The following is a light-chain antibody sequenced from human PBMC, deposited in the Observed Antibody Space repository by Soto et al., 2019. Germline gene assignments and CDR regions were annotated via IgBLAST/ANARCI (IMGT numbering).Light chain of an antibody. CDR2: EVS. CDR1: SSDIGGYNY. CDR3: SSYTSRSNLVV. J-gene: IGLJ2*01. V-gene: IGLV2-14*01. Sequence: QSVLTQPASVSGSPGQSITIFCTGTSSDIGGYNYVSWYQQHPGKAPKLMIYEVSNRPSGVSDRFSGSKSGNTASLTISGLQAEDEAVYYCSSYTSRSNLVVFGGGTKLTVL.